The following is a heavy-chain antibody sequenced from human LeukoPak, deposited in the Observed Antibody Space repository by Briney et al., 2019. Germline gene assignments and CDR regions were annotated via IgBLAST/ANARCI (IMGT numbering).Heavy chain of an antibody. D-gene: IGHD2-2*01. CDR1: GGSISSYY. Sequence: PSETLSLTCTVSGGSISSYYWSWIRQPPGKGLEWIGYIYYSGSTNYNPSLKSRVTISVDTSKNQFSLKLSSVTAADTAVYYCARGEIVAVPPNAWFDPWGQGTLVTVSS. J-gene: IGHJ5*02. CDR3: ARGEIVAVPPNAWFDP. CDR2: IYYSGST. V-gene: IGHV4-59*01.